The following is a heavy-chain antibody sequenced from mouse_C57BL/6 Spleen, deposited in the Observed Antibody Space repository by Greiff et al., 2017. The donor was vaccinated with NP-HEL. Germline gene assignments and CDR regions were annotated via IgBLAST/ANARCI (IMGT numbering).Heavy chain of an antibody. V-gene: IGHV1-81*01. CDR1: GYTFTSYG. J-gene: IGHJ2*01. D-gene: IGHD1-1*01. Sequence: VKLQESGAELARPGASVKLSCKASGYTFTSYGISWVKQRTGQGLEWIGEIYPRSGNTYYNEKFKGKATLTADKSSSTAYMELRSLTSEDSAVYFCAREGITTVPLYFDYWGQGTTLTVSS. CDR2: IYPRSGNT. CDR3: AREGITTVPLYFDY.